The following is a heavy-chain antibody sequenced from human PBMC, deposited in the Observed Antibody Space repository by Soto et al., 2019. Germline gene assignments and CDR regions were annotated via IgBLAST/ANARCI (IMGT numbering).Heavy chain of an antibody. CDR1: GGSISSYY. CDR3: SRVLSDYFWGSYRRGYGMDV. CDR2: IYTSGST. J-gene: IGHJ6*02. D-gene: IGHD3-16*02. V-gene: IGHV4-4*07. Sequence: SETLSLTCTVSGGSISSYYWSWIRQPPGKGLEWIGRIYTSGSTNYNPSLQSRVTMSVDTSKNQFSLKLISVNAADTAVYYCSRVLSDYFWGSYRRGYGMDVWGQGTMVTVSS.